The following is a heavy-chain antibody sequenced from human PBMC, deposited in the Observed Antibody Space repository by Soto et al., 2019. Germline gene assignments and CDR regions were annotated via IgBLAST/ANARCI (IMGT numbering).Heavy chain of an antibody. J-gene: IGHJ4*02. D-gene: IGHD6-13*01. CDR3: ARDSSAVPAAAGTDY. CDR2: IIPIFGTA. V-gene: IGHV1-69*01. Sequence: QVQLVQSGAEVKKPGSSVKVSCKASGGTFSSYAISWVRQAPGQGLEWMGGIIPIFGTANYAQKFQGRVTITADESTSKAYMELSSLRSEDTAVYYCARDSSAVPAAAGTDYWGQGTLVTVSS. CDR1: GGTFSSYA.